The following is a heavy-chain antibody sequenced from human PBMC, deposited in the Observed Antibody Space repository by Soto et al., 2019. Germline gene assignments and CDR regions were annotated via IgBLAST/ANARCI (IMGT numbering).Heavy chain of an antibody. CDR2: IYHSGAT. V-gene: IGHV4-39*01. J-gene: IGHJ6*03. CDR3: ARQQYCGSSTCYDSLYYQYMDV. CDR1: WNSIRWLWYV. D-gene: IGHD2-2*01. Sequence: WGALALIWCGFWNSIRWLWYVWGWVGQRRGEGLEWIGSIYHSGATFYDTYLRSRVTFSVDTTNNQFSLRLSSVPAADTAVYFCARQQYCGSSTCYDSLYYQYMDVWGKGPMVT.